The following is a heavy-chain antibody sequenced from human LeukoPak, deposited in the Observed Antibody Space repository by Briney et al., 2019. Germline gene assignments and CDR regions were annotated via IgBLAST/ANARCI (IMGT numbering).Heavy chain of an antibody. J-gene: IGHJ3*02. Sequence: ASVKVSCKASGYSLTTYGITWVRQAPGQGLEWMGWITTYNGNTNYARKLQGRVTMTTDTSTNTAYMELGSLRPDDTAVYYCARLIEYRTSSRVFDIWGQGTMVAVSS. D-gene: IGHD6-6*01. CDR1: GYSLTTYG. CDR3: ARLIEYRTSSRVFDI. CDR2: ITTYNGNT. V-gene: IGHV1-18*01.